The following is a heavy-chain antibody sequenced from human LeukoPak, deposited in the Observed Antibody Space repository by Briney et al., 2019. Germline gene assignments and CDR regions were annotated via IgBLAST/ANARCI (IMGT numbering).Heavy chain of an antibody. Sequence: SETLSLTCAVYGGSFSGYYWSWIRQPPGKGLEWIGEINHSGSTNYNPSLKSRVTISVDTSQNHFSLKVSSVTAADTAVYYCARGKRWLQSPFDYWGQGTLVTVSS. CDR2: INHSGST. CDR1: GGSFSGYY. J-gene: IGHJ4*02. D-gene: IGHD5-24*01. V-gene: IGHV4-34*01. CDR3: ARGKRWLQSPFDY.